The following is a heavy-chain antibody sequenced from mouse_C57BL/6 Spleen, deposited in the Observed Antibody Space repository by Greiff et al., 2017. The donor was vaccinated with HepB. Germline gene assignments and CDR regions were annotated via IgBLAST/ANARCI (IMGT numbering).Heavy chain of an antibody. Sequence: VQLKESGAELVKPGASVKLSCTASGFNIKDYYMHWVKQRTEQGLEWNGRIDPEDGETKYAPKFQGKATITADTSSNTAYLQLSSLTSEDTAVYYCAREGPAYYSNYPFDYWGQGTTLTVSS. V-gene: IGHV14-2*01. CDR1: GFNIKDYY. CDR2: IDPEDGET. D-gene: IGHD2-5*01. J-gene: IGHJ2*01. CDR3: AREGPAYYSNYPFDY.